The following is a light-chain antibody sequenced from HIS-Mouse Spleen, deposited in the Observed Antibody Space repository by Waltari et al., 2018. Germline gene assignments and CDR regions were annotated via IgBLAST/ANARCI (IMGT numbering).Light chain of an antibody. J-gene: IGLJ3*02. CDR3: AAWDDSLSGPV. Sequence: QSVLTQPPSASGTPGQRVTIPCSARSPNLGQNYVLLYQPPPGTAPKLLIYRNNQRPSGVPDRFSGSKSGTSASLAISGLRSEDEADYYCAAWDDSLSGPVFGGGTKLTVL. V-gene: IGLV1-47*01. CDR2: RNN. CDR1: SPNLGQNY.